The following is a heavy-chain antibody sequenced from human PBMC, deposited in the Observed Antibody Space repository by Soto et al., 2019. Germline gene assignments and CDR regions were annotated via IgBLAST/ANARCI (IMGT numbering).Heavy chain of an antibody. D-gene: IGHD3-10*01. Sequence: QVPLVQSGAEVKKPGSSVTVSCKASGGTFSSYAIHWVRQAPGQGLEWMGGIIPMYGPAKYAQRFQGRVTITADESTTTVYMELTSLTSQDPAVYYWARVTSMVRGVIDNWFDPWGPGTLVTVSS. J-gene: IGHJ5*02. CDR1: GGTFSSYA. V-gene: IGHV1-69*01. CDR3: ARVTSMVRGVIDNWFDP. CDR2: IIPMYGPA.